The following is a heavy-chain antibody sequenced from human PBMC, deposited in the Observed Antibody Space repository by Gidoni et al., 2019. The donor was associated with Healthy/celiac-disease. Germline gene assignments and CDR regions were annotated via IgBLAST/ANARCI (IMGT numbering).Heavy chain of an antibody. D-gene: IGHD6-6*01. CDR1: GINFSSYA. CDR2: TRGSGGST. J-gene: IGHJ4*02. V-gene: IGHV3-23*01. CDR3: ATLRYSSSSEYFDY. Sequence: EVQLLESGGGVVQPGGSLRLSCAASGINFSSYAMSWVRQAQGKGLEWVAATRGSGGSTSYADSVKGRFTIPRDNSKITLYLQMNSLRAEDTAVYYCATLRYSSSSEYFDYWGQGTLVTVSS.